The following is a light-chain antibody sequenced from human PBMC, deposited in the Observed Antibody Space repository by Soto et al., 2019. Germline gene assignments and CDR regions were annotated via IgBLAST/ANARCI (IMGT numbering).Light chain of an antibody. Sequence: ESVLTQSPGTLSMSPGERATLSCRASQSVSSSYSAWYQQKPGQAPRLLIYGASRRATGIPDRFSGSGSGTDFTLTISRLEPEDFGVYYCQQYGSSPFTFGPGTKVDIK. J-gene: IGKJ3*01. CDR1: QSVSSSY. CDR3: QQYGSSPFT. CDR2: GAS. V-gene: IGKV3-20*01.